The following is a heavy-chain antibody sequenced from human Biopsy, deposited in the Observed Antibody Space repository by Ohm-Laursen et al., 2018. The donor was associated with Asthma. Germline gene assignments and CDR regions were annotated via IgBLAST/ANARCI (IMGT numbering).Heavy chain of an antibody. CDR2: ISGYNGDT. CDR3: VRDKVVVVPGSKGPTDWFDP. Sequence: ASVKVSCKASGYTFSNYAISWVRQAPGQGLEWMGWISGYNGDTKFAQNVKGRLSLTTDTSTSTAYMELRSLTSDDAAVYYCVRDKVVVVPGSKGPTDWFDPWGQGNLVTVSS. D-gene: IGHD2-15*01. V-gene: IGHV1-18*04. J-gene: IGHJ5*02. CDR1: GYTFSNYA.